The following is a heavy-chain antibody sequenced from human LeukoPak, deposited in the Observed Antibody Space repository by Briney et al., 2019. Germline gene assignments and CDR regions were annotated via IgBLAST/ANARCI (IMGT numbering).Heavy chain of an antibody. CDR1: GGSFSGYY. Sequence: SETLSLTCAVYGGSFSGYYWSWIRQPPGKGLEWIGYIYHSGSTYYNPSLKSRVTISVDRSKNQFSLKLSSVTAADTAVYYCASLCDSSGYYYDYWGQGTLVTVSS. CDR3: ASLCDSSGYYYDY. V-gene: IGHV4-34*01. J-gene: IGHJ4*02. CDR2: IYHSGST. D-gene: IGHD3-22*01.